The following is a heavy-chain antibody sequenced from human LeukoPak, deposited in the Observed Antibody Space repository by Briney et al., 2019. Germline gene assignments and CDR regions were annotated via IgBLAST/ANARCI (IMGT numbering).Heavy chain of an antibody. CDR1: GFTFSSYG. V-gene: IGHV3-30*18. CDR3: AKAGSGYPSLSDY. D-gene: IGHD3-22*01. Sequence: QSGGSLRLSCAASGFTFSSYGMHWVRQAPGKGLEWVAVISYDGSNKYYADSVKGRFTISRDNSKNTLYLQVNSLRAEDTAVYYCAKAGSGYPSLSDYWGQGTLVTVSS. J-gene: IGHJ4*02. CDR2: ISYDGSNK.